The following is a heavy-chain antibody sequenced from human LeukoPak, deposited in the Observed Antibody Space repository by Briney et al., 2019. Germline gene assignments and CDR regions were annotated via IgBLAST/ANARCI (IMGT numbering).Heavy chain of an antibody. V-gene: IGHV1-18*01. J-gene: IGHJ3*02. CDR1: GYTFTSYG. CDR2: ISAYNGNT. Sequence: ASVKVSCKASGYTFTSYGISWVRQAPGQGLEWMGWISAYNGNTNYAQKLQGRVTMTTDTSTSTAYMELRSLRSDDTAVYYCARAGLYYDILTGYYSPDAFDIWGQGTMVTVSS. CDR3: ARAGLYYDILTGYYSPDAFDI. D-gene: IGHD3-9*01.